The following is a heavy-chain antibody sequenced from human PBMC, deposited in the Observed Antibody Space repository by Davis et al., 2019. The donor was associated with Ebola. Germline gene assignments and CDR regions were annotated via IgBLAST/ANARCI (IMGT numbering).Heavy chain of an antibody. CDR1: GDSISSYY. Sequence: SETLSLTCTVSGDSISSYYWSWIRQSPGKGLEWIGYHHYSGSTNYNPSLKSRVTTSVDTSKNQFSLKLTSVTAADTAVYYCARLSYYYDDSAYSRPYNWFDPWGQGTLVTVSS. D-gene: IGHD3-22*01. CDR2: HHYSGST. CDR3: ARLSYYYDDSAYSRPYNWFDP. V-gene: IGHV4-59*08. J-gene: IGHJ5*02.